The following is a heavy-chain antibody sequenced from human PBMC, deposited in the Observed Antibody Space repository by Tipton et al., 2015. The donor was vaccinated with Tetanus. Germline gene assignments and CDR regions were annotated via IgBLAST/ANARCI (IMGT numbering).Heavy chain of an antibody. V-gene: IGHV4-30-4*08. D-gene: IGHD3-16*01. CDR2: VIYDGTS. J-gene: IGHJ5*02. CDR1: RGSLRSDDYQ. CDR3: ARDQGGGRVARLNWFDP. Sequence: TLSLTCSVSRGSLRSDDYQWNWIRQPPGKGLEWIGDVIYDGTSYYNPSLNSRVKISLDTSMNQVSLNLTSVTAADTAVYYCARDQGGGRVARLNWFDPWGQGTLVTVPS.